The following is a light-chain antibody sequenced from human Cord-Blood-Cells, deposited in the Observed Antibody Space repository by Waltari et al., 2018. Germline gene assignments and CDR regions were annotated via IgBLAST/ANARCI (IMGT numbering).Light chain of an antibody. V-gene: IGLV2-8*01. CDR3: SSYAGSNKL. Sequence: QSALTQPPSAPGSPGQSVTISCTGTSSDGGGYNYVSSSPQHPGKAPKLMIYEGSKRPSGVPARFVGHKSGNTASLTVSGLQAEDEADYYCSSYAGSNKLFGGGTKLTVI. CDR1: SSDGGGYNY. J-gene: IGLJ3*02. CDR2: EGS.